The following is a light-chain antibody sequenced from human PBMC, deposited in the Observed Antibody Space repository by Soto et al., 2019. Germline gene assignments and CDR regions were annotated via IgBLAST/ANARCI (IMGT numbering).Light chain of an antibody. J-gene: IGKJ2*01. CDR2: GAS. Sequence: EIVLTQSPGTLSLSPGERATLSCWASQSVSNNYLAWYQHKPGQAPRLLIYGASKREIGMPERFSGSGSGTDFTLTISRLEPEDFAVYYCQQYGSSQYTVGQGTKLESK. CDR3: QQYGSSQYT. V-gene: IGKV3-20*01. CDR1: QSVSNNY.